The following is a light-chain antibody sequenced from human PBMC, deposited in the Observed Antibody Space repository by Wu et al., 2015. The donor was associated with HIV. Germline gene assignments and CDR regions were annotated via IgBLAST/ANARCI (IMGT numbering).Light chain of an antibody. CDR3: QQYNNWPGYT. Sequence: EIVMTQSPATLSVSPGERATLSCRASQSVSSNLAWYQQKLGQAPRLLIYGASTRATGIPARFSGSGSGTEFTLTINSMQSEDFAVYYCQQYNNWPGYTFGQGTKLEIK. CDR2: GAS. J-gene: IGKJ2*01. CDR1: QSVSSN. V-gene: IGKV3-15*01.